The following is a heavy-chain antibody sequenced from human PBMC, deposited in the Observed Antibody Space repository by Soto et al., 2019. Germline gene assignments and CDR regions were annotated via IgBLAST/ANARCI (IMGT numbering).Heavy chain of an antibody. D-gene: IGHD5-12*01. CDR1: GGSISSYY. CDR2: IYTSGST. Sequence: PSETLSLTCAVSGGSISSYYRSWIRHPAGKGLEWIGRIYTSGSTNYNPSLKSRVTMSIDTYKNQFSLKLSSVTAAATAVYYFARDYSGYGVYNCFDPWGQGTPVTVSS. V-gene: IGHV4-4*07. CDR3: ARDYSGYGVYNCFDP. J-gene: IGHJ5*02.